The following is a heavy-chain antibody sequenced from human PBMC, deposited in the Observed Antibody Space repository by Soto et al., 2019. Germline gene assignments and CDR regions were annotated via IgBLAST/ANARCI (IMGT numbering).Heavy chain of an antibody. V-gene: IGHV4-31*03. CDR2: IYHSGST. J-gene: IGHJ5*02. CDR3: ARGAVPGWFDP. CDR1: GGSISSGGYY. Sequence: QVQLQESGPGLVKPSQTLSLTCTVSGGSISSGGYYWSWIRQHPGKGMEWIGYIYHSGSTYYNPSLKSRVTISVDTSKKQFSPKLTSVTAADTAVYYCARGAVPGWFDPWGQGTLVTVSS.